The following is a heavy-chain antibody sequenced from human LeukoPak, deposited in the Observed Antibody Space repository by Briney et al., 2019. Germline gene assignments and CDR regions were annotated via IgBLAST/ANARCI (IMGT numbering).Heavy chain of an antibody. CDR1: GGSFSGGLYY. V-gene: IGHV4-61*02. Sequence: SETLSLTCTVSGGSFSGGLYYWTWIRQSAGKGLEWIGRIYTSGSTDYNPSLKSRVTISVDTSNNQFSLKLTSVTAADTAMYYCARAPGSGWYGDWGQGTLVTVSS. D-gene: IGHD6-19*01. CDR3: ARAPGSGWYGD. CDR2: IYTSGST. J-gene: IGHJ4*02.